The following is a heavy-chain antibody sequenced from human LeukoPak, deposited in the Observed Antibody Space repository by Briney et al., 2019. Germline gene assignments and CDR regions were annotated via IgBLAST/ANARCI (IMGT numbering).Heavy chain of an antibody. CDR1: GFTFSSYA. CDR2: ISYDGSNK. V-gene: IGHV3-30*01. Sequence: GSLRLSCAASGFTFSSYAMHWVRQAPGKGLEWVAVISYDGSNKYYADSVKGRFTISRDNSKNTLYLQMNSLRAEGTAVYYCAREVTYYDFWSGYYRLYYYMDVWGKGTTVTVSS. D-gene: IGHD3-3*01. CDR3: AREVTYYDFWSGYYRLYYYMDV. J-gene: IGHJ6*03.